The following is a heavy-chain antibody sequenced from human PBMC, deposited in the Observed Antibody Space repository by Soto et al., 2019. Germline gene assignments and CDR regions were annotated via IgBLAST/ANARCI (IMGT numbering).Heavy chain of an antibody. CDR3: ARGYSGPFNWFDP. Sequence: QVQLVQSGAEVKKPGASVKVSCKASGYTFTSYAMHWVRQAPGQRLEWMGWINAGNGNTKYSQKFQVRVTITRDTSASTAYMELSSLRSEDTAVYYCARGYSGPFNWFDPWGQGTLVTVSS. CDR2: INAGNGNT. V-gene: IGHV1-3*01. D-gene: IGHD1-26*01. CDR1: GYTFTSYA. J-gene: IGHJ5*02.